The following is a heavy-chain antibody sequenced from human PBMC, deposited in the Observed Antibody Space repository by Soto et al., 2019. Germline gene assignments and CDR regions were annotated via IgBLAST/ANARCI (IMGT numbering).Heavy chain of an antibody. CDR1: VCTFRNYV. CDR3: ARMYRHETNGYYYFPGFA. CDR2: ISTMSGIR. V-gene: IGHV1-69*13. J-gene: IGHJ5*01. D-gene: IGHD3-22*01. Sequence: AVKCSFKASVCTFRNYVFSWVGQARLQGLDCIGGISTMSGIRNYAEKIQGRVTITADESTSTVHMELTSLRSEDTAVYYCARMYRHETNGYYYFPGFAWGQGKMVTVSS.